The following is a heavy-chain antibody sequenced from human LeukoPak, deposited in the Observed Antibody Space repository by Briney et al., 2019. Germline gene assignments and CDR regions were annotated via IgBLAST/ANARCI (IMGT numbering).Heavy chain of an antibody. CDR1: GYIFTNYN. Sequence: ASVKVSCKASGYIFTNYNMQWVRQAPGQGLEWMGMVSASGANTKYAQKFRGRVTMTSDTSTSTVYMELSSLISGDTAVYYCARDQHYATDYWGQGTLVTVYS. CDR3: ARDQHYATDY. CDR2: VSASGANT. V-gene: IGHV1-46*03. J-gene: IGHJ4*02. D-gene: IGHD2-2*01.